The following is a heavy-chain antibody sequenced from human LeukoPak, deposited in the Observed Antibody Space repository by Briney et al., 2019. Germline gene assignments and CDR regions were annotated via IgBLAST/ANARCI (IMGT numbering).Heavy chain of an antibody. CDR2: ISYDGNTI. Sequence: GGSLRLSCAASEFTFSNYALHWVRQAPGKGLQWVAVISYDGNTIHYADSVKGRFTISRDNSKNTLYLQMNSLRAEDTAVYYCARDFALLGVVSSGPSNWGRGTLVTVSS. V-gene: IGHV3-30-3*01. CDR1: EFTFSNYA. CDR3: ARDFALLGVVSSGPSN. J-gene: IGHJ4*02. D-gene: IGHD2-21*01.